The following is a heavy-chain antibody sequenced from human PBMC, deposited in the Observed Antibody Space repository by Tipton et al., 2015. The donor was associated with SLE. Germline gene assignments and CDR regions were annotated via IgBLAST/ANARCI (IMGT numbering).Heavy chain of an antibody. J-gene: IGHJ6*03. CDR2: IYYSGST. Sequence: TLSLTCTVSGGSISSSSYYWGWIRQPPGKGLEWIGYIYYSGSTNYNPSLKSRVTISVDTSKNQFSLKLSSVTAADTAVYYCARDGGYDFWSGYLGYYYMDVWGKGTTVTVSS. D-gene: IGHD3-3*01. V-gene: IGHV4-61*01. CDR1: GGSISSSSYY. CDR3: ARDGGYDFWSGYLGYYYMDV.